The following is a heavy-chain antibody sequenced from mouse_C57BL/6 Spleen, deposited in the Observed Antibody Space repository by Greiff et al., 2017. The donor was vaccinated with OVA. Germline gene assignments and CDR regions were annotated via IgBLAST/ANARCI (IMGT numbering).Heavy chain of an antibody. CDR1: GYTFPSYW. J-gene: IGHJ2*01. D-gene: IGHD1-1*01. Sequence: QVQLQQPGAELVMPGASVKLSCKASGYTFPSYWMHWVKQRPGQGLEWIGEIYPSDSYTNYNQKFNGKSTLTVDKSASTAYMQLSSLTSEDSAVYYCARMPYYYGSSLDYWGQGTTLTVSS. CDR3: ARMPYYYGSSLDY. V-gene: IGHV1-69*01. CDR2: IYPSDSYT.